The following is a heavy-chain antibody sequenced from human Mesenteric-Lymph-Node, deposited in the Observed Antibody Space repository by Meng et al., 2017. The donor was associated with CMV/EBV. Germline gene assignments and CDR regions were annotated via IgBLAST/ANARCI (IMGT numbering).Heavy chain of an antibody. V-gene: IGHV3-23*01. D-gene: IGHD3-22*01. J-gene: IGHJ4*02. CDR3: TRGGYYDPYY. Sequence: GESLKISCSASGFTLTSNAMSWVRQAPGKGLEWVSSISSSGGSTNYADSVKGRFTISRDNAKNSLYLQMDSLRVEDTAVYYCTRGGYYDPYYWGQGTLVTVSS. CDR1: GFTLTSNA. CDR2: ISSSGGST.